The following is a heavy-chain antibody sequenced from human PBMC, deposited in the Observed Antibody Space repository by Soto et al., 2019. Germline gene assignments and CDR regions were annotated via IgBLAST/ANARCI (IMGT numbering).Heavy chain of an antibody. J-gene: IGHJ4*02. Sequence: EVQLVASGGGLVQPGGSLRLSCAASGFTFSSYEMIWVRQAPGKGLEWVSFISSSGSTIYYADSVKGRFSISRDNAKNSLYLQMNSLRAEDTAVYFCGRAQGDWLLDYWGQGTLVTVSS. CDR2: ISSSGSTI. CDR3: GRAQGDWLLDY. V-gene: IGHV3-48*03. CDR1: GFTFSSYE. D-gene: IGHD3-9*01.